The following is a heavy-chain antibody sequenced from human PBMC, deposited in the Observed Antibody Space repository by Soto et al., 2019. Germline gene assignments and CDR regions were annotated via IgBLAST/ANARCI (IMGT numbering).Heavy chain of an antibody. J-gene: IGHJ5*02. CDR3: ARATPYWFDP. V-gene: IGHV4-59*01. Sequence: QVQLQESGPRLVKPSETLSLTCTVSGGSIRNYYWSWIRQPPGKGLEWIGYIYDSGNTNYNTSLKSRVTISVDTSKNQFSLKLSSVTAADTAVYYCARATPYWFDPWGQGTLVTVSS. CDR1: GGSIRNYY. CDR2: IYDSGNT.